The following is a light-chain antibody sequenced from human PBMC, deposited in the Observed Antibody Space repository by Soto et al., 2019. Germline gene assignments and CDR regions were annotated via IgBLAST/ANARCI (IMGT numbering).Light chain of an antibody. V-gene: IGKV3-20*01. CDR1: QSVYKNF. CDR2: GAS. J-gene: IGKJ4*01. Sequence: EIVLTQSPGTLSLSPGERATLSCRASQSVYKNFLAWYQQKPGQAPRLLINGASNRTTGIPDRFSGSGSGTDFSLTIDRLEPEDFALYFCQQYGRSPPTFGGGTKVAIK. CDR3: QQYGRSPPT.